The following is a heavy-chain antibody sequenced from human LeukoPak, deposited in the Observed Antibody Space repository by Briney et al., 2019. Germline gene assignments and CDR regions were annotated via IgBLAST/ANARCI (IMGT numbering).Heavy chain of an antibody. CDR2: INHSGST. Sequence: PSETLSLTCAVYGGSFSGYYWSWIRQPPGKGLEWIGEINHSGSTNYNPSLKSRVTISVDTSKNQFSLKLSSVTAADTAVYYCARGKGRWNNYFDHWGQGTLVTVSS. CDR3: ARGKGRWNNYFDH. CDR1: GGSFSGYY. D-gene: IGHD4-23*01. J-gene: IGHJ4*02. V-gene: IGHV4-34*01.